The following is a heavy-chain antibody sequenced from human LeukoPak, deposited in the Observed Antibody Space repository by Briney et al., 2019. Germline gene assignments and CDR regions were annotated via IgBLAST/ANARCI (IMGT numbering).Heavy chain of an antibody. J-gene: IGHJ1*01. CDR2: IYYSGST. CDR1: GGSISSYY. D-gene: IGHD2-21*02. Sequence: SETLSLTCTVSGGSISSYYWSWIRQPPGKGLEWIGYIYYSGSTNYNPSLKSRVTISVDTSKNQFSLKLSSVTAADTAVYYCASAYCGGDCSMAYFQHWGQGTLVTVS. V-gene: IGHV4-59*01. CDR3: ASAYCGGDCSMAYFQH.